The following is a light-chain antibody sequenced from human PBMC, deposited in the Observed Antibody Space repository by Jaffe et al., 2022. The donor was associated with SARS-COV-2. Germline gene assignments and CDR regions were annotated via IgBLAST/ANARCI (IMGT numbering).Light chain of an antibody. Sequence: QSVLTQPPSVSAAPGQRVTISCSGSSFNIGNNYVSWYQQLPGTAPKLLIYDNDKRPSGIPDRFSGSKSGTSATLDITGLQTGDEADYYCGTWDNSLSAGGVFGTGTRVTVL. CDR2: DND. CDR1: SFNIGNNY. V-gene: IGLV1-51*01. CDR3: GTWDNSLSAGGV. J-gene: IGLJ1*01.